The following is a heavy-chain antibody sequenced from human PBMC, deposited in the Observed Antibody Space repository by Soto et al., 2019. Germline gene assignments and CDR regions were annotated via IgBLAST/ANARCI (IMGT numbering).Heavy chain of an antibody. V-gene: IGHV4-34*01. CDR1: GGSFSGYY. Sequence: QVQLQQWGAGLLKPSETLSLTCAVYGGSFSGYYWSWIRQPPGKGLEWIGEINHSGSTNYNPSLKSRVTISVDTSKNQFSLKLSSVTAADTAVYYWARNYKYFWSGPLSSYGMDVWGQGTTVTVSS. CDR2: INHSGST. J-gene: IGHJ6*02. CDR3: ARNYKYFWSGPLSSYGMDV. D-gene: IGHD3-3*02.